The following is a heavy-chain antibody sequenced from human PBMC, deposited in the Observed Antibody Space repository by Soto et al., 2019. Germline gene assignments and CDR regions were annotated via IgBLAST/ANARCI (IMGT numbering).Heavy chain of an antibody. Sequence: PGGSLRLSCAASGFTVSSYYMSWVRQAPGKGLEWVSVIYNAGSADFADSVKGRFTISRDNSKNTLYLQMSSLRAEDTAVYYCARVPSSSYHYFDYWGQGT. CDR3: ARVPSSSYHYFDY. V-gene: IGHV3-66*01. D-gene: IGHD6-13*01. J-gene: IGHJ4*02. CDR2: IYNAGSA. CDR1: GFTVSSYY.